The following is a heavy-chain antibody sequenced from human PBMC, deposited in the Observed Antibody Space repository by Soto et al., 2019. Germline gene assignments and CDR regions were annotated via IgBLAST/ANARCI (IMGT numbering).Heavy chain of an antibody. V-gene: IGHV4-59*12. CDR1: GGSISSYY. CDR3: ARGGTFFRGTSLGFDP. Sequence: SETLSLTCTVSGGSISSYYWNWIRQPPGKGLEWIGYIYYSGSTNYNPSLKSRVTISVDTSKNQFSLKLSSVTAADTAVYYCARGGTFFRGTSLGFDPWGQGTLVTVS. J-gene: IGHJ5*02. CDR2: IYYSGST. D-gene: IGHD2-2*01.